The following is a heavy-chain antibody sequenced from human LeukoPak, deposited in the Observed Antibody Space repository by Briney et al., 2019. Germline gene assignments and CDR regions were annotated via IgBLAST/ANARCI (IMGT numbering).Heavy chain of an antibody. CDR1: GFTFSRFG. D-gene: IGHD6-13*01. V-gene: IGHV3-23*01. J-gene: IGHJ4*02. CDR3: AKDHSSTWYIDS. Sequence: GGSLRLSCAASGFTFSRFGMSWVRQAPGKGLEWASAITETGDRTYYADSVNGRFSISRDNSKNTLYLQMDSLRAEDTAVYFCAKDHSSTWYIDSWGQGTLVTVSS. CDR2: ITETGDRT.